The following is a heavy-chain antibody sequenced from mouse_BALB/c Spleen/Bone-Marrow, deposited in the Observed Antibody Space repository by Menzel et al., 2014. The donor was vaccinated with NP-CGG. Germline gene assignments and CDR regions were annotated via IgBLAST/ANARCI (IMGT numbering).Heavy chain of an antibody. Sequence: QVQLQQSGPQLVRPGASVKISCKASGYSFTSYWMHWVRQRPGQGLEWIGMIDPSDSETRISQKFKDKATLPVDKSSSPAYMQLSSPTFEDSAVYYCARGAVAMDYWGQGTSVTVSS. CDR2: IDPSDSET. CDR3: ARGAVAMDY. J-gene: IGHJ4*01. V-gene: IGHV1S126*01. CDR1: GYSFTSYW.